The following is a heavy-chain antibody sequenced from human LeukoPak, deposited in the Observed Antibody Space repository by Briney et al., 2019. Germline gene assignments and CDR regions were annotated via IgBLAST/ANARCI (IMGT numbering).Heavy chain of an antibody. V-gene: IGHV4-4*07. J-gene: IGHJ3*02. CDR1: GVSFSVFY. CDR3: ARDRIRAVTDAFDI. Sequence: SETLSLTCAVSGVSFSVFYWSWIRQPAGKGLEWVGGIYTSGSTDYKPSLTSRVTIAADTSKTQFSLKLSSVTAADTAVYYCARDRIRAVTDAFDIWGQGTLVTVSS. CDR2: IYTSGST. D-gene: IGHD2-15*01.